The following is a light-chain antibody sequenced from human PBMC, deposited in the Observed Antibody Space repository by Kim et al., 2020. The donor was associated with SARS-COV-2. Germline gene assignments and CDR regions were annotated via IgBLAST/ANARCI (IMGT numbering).Light chain of an antibody. J-gene: IGKJ2*01. CDR2: DAS. CDR1: QDISNY. Sequence: SVGDRVTITCQASQDISNYLNWYQQKPGKAPKLLIYDASNLETGVPSRFSGSGSGTDFTFTISSLQPEDIATYYCQQYDNLRMYTFGQGTKVDIK. CDR3: QQYDNLRMYT. V-gene: IGKV1-33*01.